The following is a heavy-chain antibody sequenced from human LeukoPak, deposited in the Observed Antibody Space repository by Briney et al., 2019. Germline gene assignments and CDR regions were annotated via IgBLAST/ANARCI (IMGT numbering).Heavy chain of an antibody. J-gene: IGHJ4*02. D-gene: IGHD4-11*01. CDR1: GGSISSGSYY. CDR3: ARAYSRGTTGYDY. Sequence: KSSETLSLTCTVSGGSISSGSYYWSWIRQPAGKGLEWIGSIYYSGNTYYNPSLKSRVTISADTSKTPFSLRLSSVTAADTAVYYCARAYSRGTTGYDYWGQGTLVTVSS. V-gene: IGHV4-39*07. CDR2: IYYSGNT.